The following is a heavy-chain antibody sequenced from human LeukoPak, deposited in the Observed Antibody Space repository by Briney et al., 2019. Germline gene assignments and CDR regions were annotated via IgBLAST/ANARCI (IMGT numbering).Heavy chain of an antibody. J-gene: IGHJ4*02. D-gene: IGHD1-1*01. Sequence: GGSLRVSCAASGFTFNNYAMSWVRQAPGNGLEWVSTISDSGGSTHYADSVKGRFTISSDNSKKTLYLQMNSLRADDTAMYYCAKDWNAAWYHDYWGQGTLVTVSS. CDR3: AKDWNAAWYHDY. V-gene: IGHV3-23*01. CDR2: ISDSGGST. CDR1: GFTFNNYA.